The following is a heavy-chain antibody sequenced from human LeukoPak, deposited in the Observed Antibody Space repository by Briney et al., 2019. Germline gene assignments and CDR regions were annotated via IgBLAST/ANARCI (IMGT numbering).Heavy chain of an antibody. Sequence: KPGGSLRLSCITSGFTFSTNAIDWVRQAPGKGLQWVAAISFGSDYMYYADSVKGRFTISRDNAKNSVYLQMNSLRAEDTAVYYCAKTNGYYSDWGQGTLVTVSS. CDR2: ISFGSDYM. J-gene: IGHJ4*02. CDR3: AKTNGYYSD. CDR1: GFTFSTNA. V-gene: IGHV3-21*06. D-gene: IGHD3-22*01.